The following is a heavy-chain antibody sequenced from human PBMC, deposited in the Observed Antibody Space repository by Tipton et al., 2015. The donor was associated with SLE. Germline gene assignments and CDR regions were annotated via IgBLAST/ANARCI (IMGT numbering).Heavy chain of an antibody. V-gene: IGHV3-30-3*01. CDR1: GFTFSNAW. D-gene: IGHD6-19*01. CDR3: IVSRQWLVGWY. Sequence: SLRLSCAASGFTFSNAWMSWVRQAPGKGLEWVAVISYDGSNKYYADSVKGRFTISRDNSKNTLYLQMNSLKTEDTAVYYCIVSRQWLVGWYWGQGTLVTVSS. J-gene: IGHJ4*02. CDR2: ISYDGSNK.